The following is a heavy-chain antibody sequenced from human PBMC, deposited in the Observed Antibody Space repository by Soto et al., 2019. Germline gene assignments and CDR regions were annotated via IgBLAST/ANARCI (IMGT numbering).Heavy chain of an antibody. CDR3: ATSNTGYCSSTSCYARYDSYYYMDV. CDR2: IIPILGIA. D-gene: IGHD2-2*01. CDR1: GGTFSSYT. J-gene: IGHJ6*03. Sequence: QVQLVQSGAEVKKPGSSVKVSCKASGGTFSSYTISWVRQAPGQGLEWMGRIIPILGIANYAQKFQGRVTITADKSTSPAYMELSSLRSEATAVYYCATSNTGYCSSTSCYARYDSYYYMDVWGKGTTVTVAS. V-gene: IGHV1-69*02.